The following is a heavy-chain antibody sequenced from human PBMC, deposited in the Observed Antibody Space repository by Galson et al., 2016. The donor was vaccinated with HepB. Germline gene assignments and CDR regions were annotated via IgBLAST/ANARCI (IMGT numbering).Heavy chain of an antibody. V-gene: IGHV3-48*01. CDR1: GSTFNSYS. J-gene: IGHJ6*04. D-gene: IGHD3-10*01. Sequence: SLRLSCAASGSTFNSYSMHWVRQAPGKGLEWVSYISSSSSAIYYADSVKGRFTISRDNAKNSLYLQMNSLRAEDTAVYYCARGGSGSHPNQHYFYYYALDVWGIGATVTVSS. CDR2: ISSSSSAI. CDR3: ARGGSGSHPNQHYFYYYALDV.